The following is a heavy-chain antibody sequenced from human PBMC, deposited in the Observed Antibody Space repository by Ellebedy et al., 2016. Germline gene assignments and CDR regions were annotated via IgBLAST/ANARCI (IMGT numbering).Heavy chain of an antibody. J-gene: IGHJ4*02. CDR1: GYSFTSYW. Sequence: GESLKISXKGSGYSFTSYWIGRVRQMPGKGLEWMGIIYPGDSDTRYSPSFQGQVTISADKSISTAYLQWSSLKASDTAIYYCARLTIFGVVIFEYWGQGTLVTVSS. CDR2: IYPGDSDT. V-gene: IGHV5-51*01. CDR3: ARLTIFGVVIFEY. D-gene: IGHD3-3*01.